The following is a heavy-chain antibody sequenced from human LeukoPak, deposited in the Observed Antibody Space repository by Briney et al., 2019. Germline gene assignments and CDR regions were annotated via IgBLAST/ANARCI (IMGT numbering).Heavy chain of an antibody. CDR2: IYHTGSA. D-gene: IGHD6-6*01. V-gene: IGHV4-38-2*01. CDR1: GYSFTSGHY. CDR3: ARHSSSSGWFDP. J-gene: IGHJ5*02. Sequence: SETLSLTCSVSGYSFTSGHYWGWIRPPPGKGLEWIANIYHTGSAHYNPSLKSRVTISVDTSKNQFTLKLSSVTAADTAVYYCARHSSSSGWFDPWGQGTLVTVSS.